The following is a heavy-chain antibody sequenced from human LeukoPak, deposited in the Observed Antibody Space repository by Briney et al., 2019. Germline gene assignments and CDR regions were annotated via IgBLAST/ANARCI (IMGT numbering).Heavy chain of an antibody. CDR3: ARSGSSSRGWYFDL. J-gene: IGHJ2*01. V-gene: IGHV1-18*01. Sequence: ASVKVSCKASGYTFTSYGISWVRQAPGQGLEWMGWISAYNGNTNYAQKLQGRVTMTTDTHTSTAYMELRSLRSTDTAVYYYARSGSSSRGWYFDLWGRGTLVTVSS. CDR2: ISAYNGNT. CDR1: GYTFTSYG. D-gene: IGHD6-13*01.